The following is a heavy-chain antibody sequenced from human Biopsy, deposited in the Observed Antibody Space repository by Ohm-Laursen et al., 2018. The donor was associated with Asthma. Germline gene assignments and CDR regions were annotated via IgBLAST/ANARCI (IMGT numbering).Heavy chain of an antibody. V-gene: IGHV1-24*01. D-gene: IGHD4-17*01. CDR2: HDHEEGET. CDR1: GYSLTDLS. Sequence: GSSVTASCKISGYSLTDLSMHWVRQAPGQGLEWMGGHDHEEGETVNARRFQGRVTMTEDTSTDTAYMELSSLSSDDTAVYYCASDFPKDYVRYNFQFWGQGTLVTVSS. CDR3: ASDFPKDYVRYNFQF. J-gene: IGHJ4*02.